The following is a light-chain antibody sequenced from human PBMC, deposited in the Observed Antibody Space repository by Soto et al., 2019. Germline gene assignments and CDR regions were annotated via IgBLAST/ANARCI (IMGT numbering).Light chain of an antibody. CDR3: GARLNSLSRNWV. Sequence: QSVLTQPPSVSEAPGQRVTISCTGSNSNIGAGNDVYWYQQLPGTAPRLLIYKNDQRPSGVSDRFSGSRSGTSASLVISGLRSADEADYYCGARLNSLSRNWVFGGGTKVTVL. CDR1: NSNIGAGND. J-gene: IGLJ3*02. V-gene: IGLV1-47*01. CDR2: KND.